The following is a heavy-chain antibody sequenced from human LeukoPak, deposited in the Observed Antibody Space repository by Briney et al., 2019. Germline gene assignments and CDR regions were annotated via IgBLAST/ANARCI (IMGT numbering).Heavy chain of an antibody. CDR1: GYSISSGYY. J-gene: IGHJ6*03. CDR3: ARVDGYMDV. Sequence: PSETLSLTCTVSGYSISSGYYWDWIRQTPGEGLEWIGSINHSGNTCYKASLRSRVTMSVDTSKNQFSLKLSSVTSADTAVYYCARVDGYMDVWGKGTTVTVSS. V-gene: IGHV4-38-2*02. D-gene: IGHD3-9*01. CDR2: INHSGNT.